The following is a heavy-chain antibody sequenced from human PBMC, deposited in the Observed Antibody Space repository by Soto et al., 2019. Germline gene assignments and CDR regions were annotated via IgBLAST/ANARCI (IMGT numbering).Heavy chain of an antibody. Sequence: GASVKVSCKASGGTFSSYAISWVRQAPGQGLEWMGGIIPIFGTANYAQKSQGRVTITADESTSTAYMELSSLRSEDTAVYYCARGESDTAMGHYYYGMDVWGQGTTVTVSS. D-gene: IGHD5-18*01. J-gene: IGHJ6*02. V-gene: IGHV1-69*13. CDR2: IIPIFGTA. CDR3: ARGESDTAMGHYYYGMDV. CDR1: GGTFSSYA.